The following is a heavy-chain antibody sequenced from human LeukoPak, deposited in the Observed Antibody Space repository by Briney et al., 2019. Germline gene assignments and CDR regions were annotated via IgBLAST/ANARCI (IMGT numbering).Heavy chain of an antibody. CDR1: GFAFNIYW. Sequence: PGGSLRLSCAASGFAFNIYWMTWVRQAPGKGLEWVANIKKDGSDKHYVDSVRGRFTVSRDNAKSSLYLQMNSLRAEDTAVYYCARGRGAEILDWGQGTLVTVSS. D-gene: IGHD1-26*01. CDR2: IKKDGSDK. CDR3: ARGRGAEILD. V-gene: IGHV3-7*01. J-gene: IGHJ4*02.